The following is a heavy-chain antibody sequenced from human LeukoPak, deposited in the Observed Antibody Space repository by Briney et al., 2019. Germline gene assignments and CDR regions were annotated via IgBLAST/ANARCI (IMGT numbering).Heavy chain of an antibody. CDR2: INPSSGST. V-gene: IGHV1-46*01. CDR1: GYTFTSYY. D-gene: IGHD2-2*01. CDR3: ARPVVPAARTASFDL. J-gene: IGHJ2*01. Sequence: ASVKASCKASGYTFTSYYMHWVRQAPGQGLEWMGIINPSSGSTSYAQKFQGRVTMTRDTSTSTVYMELSSLRSEDTAVYYCARPVVPAARTASFDLWGRGTLVTVSS.